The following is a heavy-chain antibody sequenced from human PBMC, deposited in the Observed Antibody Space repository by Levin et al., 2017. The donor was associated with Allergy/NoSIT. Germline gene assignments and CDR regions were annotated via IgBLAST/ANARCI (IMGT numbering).Heavy chain of an antibody. CDR2: INPNSGGT. CDR1: GYTFTDFY. CDR3: ARDLSYYGSGSYYFDY. V-gene: IGHV1-2*02. Sequence: ASVKVSCKASGYTFTDFYMHWVRQAPGQGLEWMGWINPNSGGTNYAQKFQGRVTMTIDTSISTAYMELSSLRSDDTALYYCARDLSYYGSGSYYFDYWGQGTLVTVSS. D-gene: IGHD3-10*01. J-gene: IGHJ4*02.